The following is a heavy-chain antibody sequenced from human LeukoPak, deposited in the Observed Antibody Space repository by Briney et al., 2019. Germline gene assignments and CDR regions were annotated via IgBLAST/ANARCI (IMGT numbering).Heavy chain of an antibody. D-gene: IGHD1-26*01. Sequence: GESLKISCKGSGYSFTSYWIGWVRQMPGKGLEWMGIINPSGGSTSYAQKFQGRVTMTRDTSTSTVYMELSSLRSEDTAVYYCARSNSGSFDYWGQGTLVTVSS. CDR1: GYSFTSYW. V-gene: IGHV1-46*01. CDR2: INPSGGST. J-gene: IGHJ4*02. CDR3: ARSNSGSFDY.